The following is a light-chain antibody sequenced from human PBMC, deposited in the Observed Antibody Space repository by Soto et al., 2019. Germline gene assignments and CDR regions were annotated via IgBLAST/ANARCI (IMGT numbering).Light chain of an antibody. Sequence: QSVLTQPASVSGSPGQSITISCTGTSSHVGGHNYVSWYQQQPGKAPKFMIYDVSNRPSGVSNRFSGSKSGNTASLTISGLQAEDEADYYCCSYTTSNTRQIVFGTGTKVTVL. CDR2: DVS. CDR3: CSYTTSNTRQIV. J-gene: IGLJ1*01. CDR1: SSHVGGHNY. V-gene: IGLV2-14*01.